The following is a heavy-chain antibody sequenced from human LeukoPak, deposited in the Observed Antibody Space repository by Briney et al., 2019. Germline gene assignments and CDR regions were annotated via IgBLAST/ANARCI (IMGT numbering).Heavy chain of an antibody. CDR2: IKQDGSER. J-gene: IGHJ4*02. Sequence: PGGSLRLSCAASGFTFSSYAMSWVRQAPGKGLEWVANIKQDGSERNYVDSVKARFTISRDNAQNSLYLQMNTLRAEDTAVYYCARGGGLYSSGYYSGYYFDYWGQGTLVTVST. CDR3: ARGGGLYSSGYYSGYYFDY. D-gene: IGHD3-22*01. CDR1: GFTFSSYA. V-gene: IGHV3-7*01.